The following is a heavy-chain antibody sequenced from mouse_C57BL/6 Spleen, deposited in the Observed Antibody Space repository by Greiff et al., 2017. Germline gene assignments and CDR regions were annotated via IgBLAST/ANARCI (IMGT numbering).Heavy chain of an antibody. Sequence: VKVVESGAELVRPGTSVKVSCKASGYAFTNYLIEWVKQRPGQGLEWIGVINPGSGGTNYNEKFKGKATLTADKSSSTAYMQLSSLTSEDSAVYFCARDLITTVVPYFDYWGQGTTLTVSS. V-gene: IGHV1-54*01. D-gene: IGHD1-1*01. CDR3: ARDLITTVVPYFDY. CDR2: INPGSGGT. J-gene: IGHJ2*01. CDR1: GYAFTNYL.